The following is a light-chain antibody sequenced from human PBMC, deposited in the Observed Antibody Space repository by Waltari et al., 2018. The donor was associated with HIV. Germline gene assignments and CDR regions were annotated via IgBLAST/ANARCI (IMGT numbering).Light chain of an antibody. CDR2: EVN. CDR1: SSDVGRYDY. V-gene: IGLV2-8*01. Sequence: QSALTQPPSASGSPGQSVTLSCTGTSSDVGRYDYVSWYQQHPGKAPKLLIFEVNKRPSGVPDRFSGSKSGNTASLTVSGLQAEDEAEYSCSSYAGINPVVFGGGTKLTVL. CDR3: SSYAGINPVV. J-gene: IGLJ2*01.